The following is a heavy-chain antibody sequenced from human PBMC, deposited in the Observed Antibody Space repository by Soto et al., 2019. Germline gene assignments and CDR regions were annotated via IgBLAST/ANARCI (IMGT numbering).Heavy chain of an antibody. V-gene: IGHV1-24*01. J-gene: IGHJ4*02. CDR3: AVLRGSGWSARGYYYGY. CDR2: FDPEDGET. CDR1: GYTLTELS. D-gene: IGHD6-19*01. Sequence: GASVKVSCKVSGYTLTELSMHWVRQAPGKGLEWMGGFDPEDGETIYAQKFQGRVTMTEDTSTDTAYMELSSLRSEDTAVYYCAVLRGSGWSARGYYYGYRGQGSLGTVAS.